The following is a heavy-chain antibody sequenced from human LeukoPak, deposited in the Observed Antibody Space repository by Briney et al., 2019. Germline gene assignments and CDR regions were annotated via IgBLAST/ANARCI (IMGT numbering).Heavy chain of an antibody. V-gene: IGHV2-70*01. CDR1: GFSLSTGGMC. CDR2: IDWDDDK. Sequence: ESGPTLVNPTQTLTLTCTFSGFSLSTGGMCVSWIRQPPGKALEWLALIDWDDDKYYSTSLKTRLTISKDTSKNQVVLTMTNMDPVDTATYYCARIFRGNYDSSGYLFDYWGQGTLVTVSS. J-gene: IGHJ4*02. D-gene: IGHD3-22*01. CDR3: ARIFRGNYDSSGYLFDY.